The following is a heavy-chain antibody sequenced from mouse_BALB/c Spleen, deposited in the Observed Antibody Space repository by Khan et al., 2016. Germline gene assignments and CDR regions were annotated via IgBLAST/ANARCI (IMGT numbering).Heavy chain of an antibody. V-gene: IGHV4-1*02. D-gene: IGHD1-1*01. CDR1: GFDFRRYW. CDR2: INPDSSTT. CDR3: TRPYYYGFSDY. Sequence: EVQLLESGGGLVQPGGSLKISCAASGFDFRRYWMSWVRQAPGKGLEWIGEINPDSSTTNYTPSLKDQFTISRDNSKNTPYLQMSKVKSEDAGLYYCTRPYYYGFSDYWGQGTTLTVSS. J-gene: IGHJ2*01.